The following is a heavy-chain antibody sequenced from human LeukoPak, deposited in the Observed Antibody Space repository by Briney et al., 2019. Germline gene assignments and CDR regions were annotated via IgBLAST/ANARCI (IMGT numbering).Heavy chain of an antibody. D-gene: IGHD3-9*01. CDR3: ARESSRVLRYIDWPIAAPSFDP. CDR2: ISSSSSYI. J-gene: IGHJ5*02. V-gene: IGHV3-21*01. CDR1: GFTFSSYS. Sequence: GGSLRLSCAASGFTFSSYSMNWVRQAPGKGLEWVSSISSSSSYIYYADSVKGRFTISRDNAKNSLYLQMNSLRAEDTAVYYCARESSRVLRYIDWPIAAPSFDPWGQGTLVTVSS.